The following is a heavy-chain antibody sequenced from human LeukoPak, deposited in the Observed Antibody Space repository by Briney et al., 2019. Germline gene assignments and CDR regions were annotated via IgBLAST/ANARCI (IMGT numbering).Heavy chain of an antibody. D-gene: IGHD3-16*01. CDR3: ARTHIWGRDSFDL. V-gene: IGHV4-38-2*01. CDR1: GSSVDHGQY. CDR2: IYQDH. Sequence: SETLSLTCSVAGSSVDHGQYWGWVRQSPGRGLEWLGTIYQDHYYNPPLKNRVALSVDVSQNQITLRLTSVTAADTAIYFCARTHIWGRDSFDLWGLGTSVTVSS. J-gene: IGHJ3*01.